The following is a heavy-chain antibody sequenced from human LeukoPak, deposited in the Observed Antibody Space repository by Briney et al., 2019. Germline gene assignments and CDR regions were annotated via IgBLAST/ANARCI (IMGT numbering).Heavy chain of an antibody. CDR1: GGSISSYY. CDR2: IYYSGST. CDR3: ARFGADAEGLDY. J-gene: IGHJ4*02. Sequence: SETLSLTCIVSGGSISSYYWSWIRQPPGKGLEWIGYIYYSGSTNYNPSLKSRVTISVDTSKNQFSLKLSSVTAADTAVYYCARFGADAEGLDYWGQGTLVTVSS. D-gene: IGHD3-10*01. V-gene: IGHV4-59*01.